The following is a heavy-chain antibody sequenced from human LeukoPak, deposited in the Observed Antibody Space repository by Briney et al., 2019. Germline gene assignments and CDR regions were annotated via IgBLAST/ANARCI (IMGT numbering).Heavy chain of an antibody. CDR2: IKQDGSQK. D-gene: IGHD4-23*01. J-gene: IGHJ3*01. V-gene: IGHV3-7*01. CDR3: ARDDYGGDSIENAFDV. CDR1: GFIFSSYW. Sequence: GGSLRLSCAASGFIFSSYWMSWVRQAPGKGREWVANIKQDGSQKYYVDSVKGRFTISRDNAKNSLYLQMNSLRAEDTAVYYCARDDYGGDSIENAFDVWGQGTLLTVSS.